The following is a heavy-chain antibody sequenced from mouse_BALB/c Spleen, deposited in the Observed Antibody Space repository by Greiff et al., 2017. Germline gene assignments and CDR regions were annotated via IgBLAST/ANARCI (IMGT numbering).Heavy chain of an antibody. CDR2: INSNGGST. Sequence: DVMLVESGGGLVQPGGSLKLSCAASGFTFSSYGMSWVRQTPDKRLELVATINSNGGSTYYPDSVKGRFTISRDNAKNTLYLQMSSLKSEDTAMYYCARVKAMITTLRYFDYWGQGTTLTVSS. V-gene: IGHV5-6-3*01. J-gene: IGHJ2*01. CDR1: GFTFSSYG. D-gene: IGHD2-4*01. CDR3: ARVKAMITTLRYFDY.